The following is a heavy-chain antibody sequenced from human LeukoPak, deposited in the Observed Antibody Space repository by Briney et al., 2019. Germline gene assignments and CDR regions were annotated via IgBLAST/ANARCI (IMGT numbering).Heavy chain of an antibody. J-gene: IGHJ3*02. V-gene: IGHV4-61*01. D-gene: IGHD3-9*01. CDR3: ARETPHEYYDILTGYSNDAFDI. CDR1: GGSISSGSYY. CDR2: IYYSGST. Sequence: PSETLSLTCTVSGGSISSGSYYWSWIRQPPGKGLEWIGYIYYSGSTNYNPSLKSRVTISVDTSKNQFSLKLSSVTAADTALYYCARETPHEYYDILTGYSNDAFDIWGQGTMVTVSS.